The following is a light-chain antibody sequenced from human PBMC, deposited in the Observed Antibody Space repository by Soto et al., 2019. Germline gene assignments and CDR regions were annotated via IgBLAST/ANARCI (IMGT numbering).Light chain of an antibody. V-gene: IGKV3-11*01. CDR2: DAS. CDR1: QSVSSY. Sequence: EIVWKMSAAAVSLSKRERATLSCMASQSVSSYLAWYQQKPGQAPRLLIYDASNRATGIPARFSGSGSGTDFTLTISSLQPEDFATYYCQQSYSTLSITFGQGTLLENK. J-gene: IGKJ5*01. CDR3: QQSYSTLSIT.